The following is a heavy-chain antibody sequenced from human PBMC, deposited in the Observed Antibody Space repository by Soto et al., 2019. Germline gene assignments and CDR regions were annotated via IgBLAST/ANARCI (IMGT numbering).Heavy chain of an antibody. Sequence: ASVKVSCKASGYSFTGNSMHWVRQAPGQGLERMGWINPNNGGTNYAQKLQGRVTMTTDTSTSTAYMELRSLRSDDTAVYYCARTDVGYYDSSGYYHSSEFDYWGQGTLVTVSS. J-gene: IGHJ4*02. D-gene: IGHD3-22*01. CDR1: GYSFTGNS. V-gene: IGHV1-2*02. CDR2: INPNNGGT. CDR3: ARTDVGYYDSSGYYHSSEFDY.